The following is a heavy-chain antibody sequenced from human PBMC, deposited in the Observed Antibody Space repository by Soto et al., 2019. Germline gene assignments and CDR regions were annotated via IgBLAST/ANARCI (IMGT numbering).Heavy chain of an antibody. V-gene: IGHV3-23*01. CDR2: STGYGGST. CDR1: GFTFSNYD. Sequence: EVQLLESGGGLVQPGGSLRLSCAASGFTFSNYDLNWVRQAPGKGLEWVSLSTGYGGSTYYADSVKGRFTMSRDNSKNTLFLQMNSLGVEDTAVYYCARNNGMDVWGKGTTVTVSS. D-gene: IGHD2-8*01. CDR3: ARNNGMDV. J-gene: IGHJ6*04.